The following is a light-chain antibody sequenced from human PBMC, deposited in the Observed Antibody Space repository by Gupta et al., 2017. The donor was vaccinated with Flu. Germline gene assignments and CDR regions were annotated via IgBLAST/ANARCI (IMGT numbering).Light chain of an antibody. CDR1: VNIGSY. J-gene: IGKJ2*01. CDR2: AAS. CDR3: RQSYEVPYT. V-gene: IGKV1-39*01. Sequence: PSSLSASVGDRVTITCRASVNIGSYLNWYQQKVGKAPKLLMYAASHLQSGVPSRFNGSGTGTEFTLNIGRLQPEDSATYYCRQSYEVPYTFGQGTKLEIK.